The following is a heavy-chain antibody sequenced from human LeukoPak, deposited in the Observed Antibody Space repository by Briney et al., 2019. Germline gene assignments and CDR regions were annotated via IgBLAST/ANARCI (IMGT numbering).Heavy chain of an antibody. Sequence: TGGSLRLSCAASGFTFSSYAMSWVRQAPGKGLEWVSAMSTSGGSTYYADSVKGRFTISRDNSKNTLFLQMNSLRAEDTAVYYCARAVDFWSGYPQPNWFDPRGQGTLVTVSS. V-gene: IGHV3-23*01. J-gene: IGHJ5*02. D-gene: IGHD3-3*01. CDR2: MSTSGGST. CDR1: GFTFSSYA. CDR3: ARAVDFWSGYPQPNWFDP.